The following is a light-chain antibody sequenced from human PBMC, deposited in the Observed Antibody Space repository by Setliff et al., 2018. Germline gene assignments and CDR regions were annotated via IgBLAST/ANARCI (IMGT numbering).Light chain of an antibody. CDR1: SSNIGTNT. J-gene: IGLJ1*01. CDR2: SNN. CDR3: AAWDDSLNGHV. Sequence: QGPSASGTPGQRVTISCSGSSSNIGTNTVNWYQQLPGTAPKLLIYSNNQRPSGVPDRFSGSESGTSASLAISGLQSEDEADYYCAAWDDSLNGHVFGTGTKVTVL. V-gene: IGLV1-44*01.